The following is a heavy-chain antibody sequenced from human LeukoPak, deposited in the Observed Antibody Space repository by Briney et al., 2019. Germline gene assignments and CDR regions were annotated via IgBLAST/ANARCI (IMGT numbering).Heavy chain of an antibody. CDR2: IESKTEGGTT. CDR3: STVSYDFWSGYQDLDY. Sequence: HPGGSLRLSCAASGFTFSKAWMSWVRQAPGEGLEWVGRIESKTEGGTTDYAAPVKGRFTISRDDSKNTLYLQMNSLKTEDTAVYYCSTVSYDFWSGYQDLDYWGQGTLVTVSS. CDR1: GFTFSKAW. D-gene: IGHD3-3*01. V-gene: IGHV3-15*04. J-gene: IGHJ4*02.